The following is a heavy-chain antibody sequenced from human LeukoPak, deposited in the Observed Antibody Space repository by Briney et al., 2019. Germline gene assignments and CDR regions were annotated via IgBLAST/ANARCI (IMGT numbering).Heavy chain of an antibody. CDR1: GGSISSTSYY. CDR2: IYYFGST. CDR3: ARNGDDSRFFDY. D-gene: IGHD3-22*01. V-gene: IGHV4-39*07. J-gene: IGHJ4*02. Sequence: SETLSLTCTVSGGSISSTSYYWGWIRQPPGKELEWIGTIYYFGSTYYNPSLNSRVTISVDTSKKQFSLRLTSVTAADTAVYYCARNGDDSRFFDYWGQGTLVTVSS.